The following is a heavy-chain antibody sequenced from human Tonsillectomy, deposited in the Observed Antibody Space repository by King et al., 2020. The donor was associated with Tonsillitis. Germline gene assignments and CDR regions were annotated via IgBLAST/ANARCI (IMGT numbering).Heavy chain of an antibody. CDR3: ARVISGRWDREAVSSYYNYMDV. J-gene: IGHJ6*03. V-gene: IGHV1-18*01. Sequence: QLVQSGAEVKKPGASVKVSCKASGYTLSSYGITWVRQAPGQGLEWMGWITAYNDNTDYAQKFKGRVTMTTDTSTSTAYMDLRSLRSDDTAVYYCARVISGRWDREAVSSYYNYMDVWGKGTTVTVSS. D-gene: IGHD1-26*01. CDR2: ITAYNDNT. CDR1: GYTLSSYG.